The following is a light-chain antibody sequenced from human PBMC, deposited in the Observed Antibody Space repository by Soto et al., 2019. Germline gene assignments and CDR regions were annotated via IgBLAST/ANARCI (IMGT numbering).Light chain of an antibody. CDR3: QQYGRSAFT. Sequence: EIVLTQSPGTLSLSPGERANLSCRASQRVTSSYLARYQQKPGQAPRLLIYGVSRRATGIPDRFSGSGSGTDLTLSISRLEPEDFAVYYCQQYGRSAFTFGPVTKVEIK. J-gene: IGKJ3*01. CDR2: GVS. V-gene: IGKV3-20*01. CDR1: QRVTSSY.